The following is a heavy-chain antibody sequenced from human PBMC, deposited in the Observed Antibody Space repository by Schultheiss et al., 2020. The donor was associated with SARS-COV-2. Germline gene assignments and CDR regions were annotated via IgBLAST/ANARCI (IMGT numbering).Heavy chain of an antibody. V-gene: IGHV3-11*06. CDR3: ARSGLWFGELSHYYYYGMDV. Sequence: GGSLRLSCAASGFTVSSNYMSWVRQAPGKGLEWVSHILSSGSYTNYADSVKGRFTISRDNAKNTLYLQMNSLRAEDTAVYYCARSGLWFGELSHYYYYGMDVWGQGTTVTVSS. J-gene: IGHJ6*02. D-gene: IGHD3-10*01. CDR1: GFTVSSNY. CDR2: ILSSGSYT.